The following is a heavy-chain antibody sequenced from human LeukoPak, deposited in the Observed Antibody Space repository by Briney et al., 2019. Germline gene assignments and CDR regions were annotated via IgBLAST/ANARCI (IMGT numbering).Heavy chain of an antibody. D-gene: IGHD3-10*01. Sequence: SETLSLTCTVSGGSISSGDYYWSWIRQPPGKGLEWIGYIYYSGSTYYNPSLKSRVTISVDTSKNQFSLKLSSVAAPAPALYYWARGVGGSGSYYIGLSRWFDPWGQGTLVTVSS. V-gene: IGHV4-30-4*01. CDR2: IYYSGST. J-gene: IGHJ5*02. CDR3: ARGVGGSGSYYIGLSRWFDP. CDR1: GGSISSGDYY.